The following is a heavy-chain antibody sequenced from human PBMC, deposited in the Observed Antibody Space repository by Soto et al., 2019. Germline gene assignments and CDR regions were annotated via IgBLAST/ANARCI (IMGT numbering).Heavy chain of an antibody. CDR3: ARDLLITIFGVVPLKPYGMDV. V-gene: IGHV3-21*01. J-gene: IGHJ6*02. D-gene: IGHD3-3*01. Sequence: GGSLRLSCAASGFTFSSYSMNWVRQAPGKGLEWVSSISSSSSYIYYADSVKGRFTISRDNAKNSLYLQMNSLRAEDTAVYYCARDLLITIFGVVPLKPYGMDVWGQGTTLTVSS. CDR1: GFTFSSYS. CDR2: ISSSSSYI.